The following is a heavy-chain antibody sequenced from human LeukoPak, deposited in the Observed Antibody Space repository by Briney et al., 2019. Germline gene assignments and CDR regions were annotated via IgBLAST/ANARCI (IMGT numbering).Heavy chain of an antibody. CDR1: GYTFTGYY. D-gene: IGHD6-6*01. Sequence: ASVKVSCKASGYTFTGYYMHWVRQAPGQGLEWMGWINPNSGGTNYAQKFQGRVTMSRDTSISTAYMELSRLRSDDTAVYYCARSRKAARLLPCGLVDYWGQGTLVTVSS. J-gene: IGHJ4*02. CDR2: INPNSGGT. CDR3: ARSRKAARLLPCGLVDY. V-gene: IGHV1-2*02.